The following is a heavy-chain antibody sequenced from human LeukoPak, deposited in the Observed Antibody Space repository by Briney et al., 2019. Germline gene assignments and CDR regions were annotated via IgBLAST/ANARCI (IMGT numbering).Heavy chain of an antibody. J-gene: IGHJ1*01. CDR1: GYTFLRYY. CDR3: AREYSASEH. CDR2: IDPYTGNT. D-gene: IGHD5-12*01. Sequence: ASVTVSCKASGYTFLRYYLHWVRQAPGQGLEWMAWIDPYTGNTHYAQKFQGRITVTRDTSISTTYMELSWLTSDDTALYYCAREYSASEHWGQGTLVTVSS. V-gene: IGHV1-2*02.